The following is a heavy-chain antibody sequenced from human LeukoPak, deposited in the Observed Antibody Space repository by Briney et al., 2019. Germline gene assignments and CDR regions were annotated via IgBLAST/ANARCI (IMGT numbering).Heavy chain of an antibody. CDR2: IKSDGSST. D-gene: IGHD2/OR15-2a*01. J-gene: IGHJ4*02. Sequence: PGGSLRLSCAASGFTFSSYWMHWVRQAPGKGLVWVSRIKSDGSSTSYADSVKGRFTISRDNAKNTLYLQMNSLRAEDTAVYYCTSVPYLGGQGTLVTVSS. CDR3: TSVPYL. V-gene: IGHV3-74*01. CDR1: GFTFSSYW.